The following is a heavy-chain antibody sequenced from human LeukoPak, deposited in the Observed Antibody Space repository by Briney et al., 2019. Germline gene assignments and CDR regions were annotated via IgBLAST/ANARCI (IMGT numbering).Heavy chain of an antibody. CDR3: AKDKSRNYGEYGDWFDP. J-gene: IGHJ5*02. Sequence: GRSLRLSCAASGFTFSSYGMHWVRQAPGKGLEWVAVIWYDGSNKYYADSVKGRFTISRDNSKNTLYLQMNSLRAEDTAVYYCAKDKSRNYGEYGDWFDPWGQGTLVTVSS. D-gene: IGHD4-17*01. V-gene: IGHV3-33*06. CDR1: GFTFSSYG. CDR2: IWYDGSNK.